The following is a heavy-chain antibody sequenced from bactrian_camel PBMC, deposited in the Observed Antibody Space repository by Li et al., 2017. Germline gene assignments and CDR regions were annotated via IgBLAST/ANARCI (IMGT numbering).Heavy chain of an antibody. CDR3: AGCGV. Sequence: HVQLVESGGGSVQAGGSLRLSCAASGHIISNCGMGWYRQAPGKEREMVSGISSASTTTYADSVKGRFTISRDNAKNTLYLQMNSLKTEDTAVYFCAGCGVWGQGTQVTVS. V-gene: IGHV3S53*01. J-gene: IGHJ4*01. D-gene: IGHD5*01. CDR1: GHIISNCG. CDR2: ISSASTT.